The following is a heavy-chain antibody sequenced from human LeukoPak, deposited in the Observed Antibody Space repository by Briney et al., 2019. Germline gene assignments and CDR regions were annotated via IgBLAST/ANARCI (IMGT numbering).Heavy chain of an antibody. D-gene: IGHD1-26*01. CDR3: ARDLLPPSGSQAPYYYYMDV. J-gene: IGHJ6*03. CDR2: IIPIFGTA. CDR1: GGTFSSYA. V-gene: IGHV1-69*05. Sequence: SVKVSCKASGGTFSSYAISWVRQAPGQGLEWMGGIIPIFGTANYAQKFQGRVTITTDESTSTAYMELSSLRSEDTAVYYCARDLLPPSGSQAPYYYYMDVWGKGTTVTVSS.